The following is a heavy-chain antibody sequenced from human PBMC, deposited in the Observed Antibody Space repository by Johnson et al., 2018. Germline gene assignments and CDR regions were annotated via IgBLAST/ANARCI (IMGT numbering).Heavy chain of an antibody. Sequence: VQLVQSGGGLVQPGGSLRLSCAASGFTFSNYAMSWVRQAPGKGLEWVSYLSSSGSTIYYADSVKGRFTISSDNAKNSVYLQMNSLRAEDTAVYYCARSGGSTGYEAFDIWGQGTMVTVSS. CDR3: ARSGGSTGYEAFDI. J-gene: IGHJ3*02. CDR1: GFTFSNYA. D-gene: IGHD3-9*01. V-gene: IGHV3-48*04. CDR2: LSSSGSTI.